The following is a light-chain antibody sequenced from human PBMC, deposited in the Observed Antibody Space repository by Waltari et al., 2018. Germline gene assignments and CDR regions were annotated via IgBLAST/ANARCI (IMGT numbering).Light chain of an antibody. CDR2: GND. CDR3: ATWDDSLNWV. Sequence: QSALTQPPSVSGTPGQRVTISCSGSYSNIGSRAVTWYQQLPGTAPKRLIYGNDHRPSGVPDRFSGSKSGTSASLAISGLQSEDEADYYCATWDDSLNWVFGGGTKLTVL. J-gene: IGLJ3*02. V-gene: IGLV1-44*01. CDR1: YSNIGSRA.